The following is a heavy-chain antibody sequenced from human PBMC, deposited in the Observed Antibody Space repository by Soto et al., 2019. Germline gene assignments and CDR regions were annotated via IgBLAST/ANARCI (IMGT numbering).Heavy chain of an antibody. V-gene: IGHV3-30-3*01. CDR1: GFTFSSYA. J-gene: IGHJ4*02. Sequence: QVQLVESGGGVVQPGRSLRLSCAASGFTFSSYAMHWVRQAPGKGLEWVAVISYDGSNKYYADSVKGRFTISRDNSKNTLYLQMNSLRAEDTDVYYCARDMYYDYVWGSYRKPGIRYYFDYWGQGTLVTVSS. CDR3: ARDMYYDYVWGSYRKPGIRYYFDY. CDR2: ISYDGSNK. D-gene: IGHD3-16*02.